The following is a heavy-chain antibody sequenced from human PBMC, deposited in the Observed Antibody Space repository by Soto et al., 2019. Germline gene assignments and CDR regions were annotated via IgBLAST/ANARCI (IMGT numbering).Heavy chain of an antibody. CDR3: VRRKERSGPHYFDY. V-gene: IGHV1-8*01. CDR1: GYTFTTYD. J-gene: IGHJ4*02. Sequence: ASVKVSCKASGYTFTTYDIYWVRQATGQGLEWMGWMNPYSGNTGYAQKFQGRVTVTRNTSISTVYMELSGLRPDDTAVYYCVRRKERSGPHYFDYWGQGSQVTVSS. CDR2: MNPYSGNT. D-gene: IGHD6-25*01.